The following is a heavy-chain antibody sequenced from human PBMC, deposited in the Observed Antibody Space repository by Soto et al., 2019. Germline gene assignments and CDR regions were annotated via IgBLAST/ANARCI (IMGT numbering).Heavy chain of an antibody. J-gene: IGHJ4*02. CDR3: IVDVPNGNVYVPIYC. CDR1: GFTFSSAW. CDR2: IKSKVDGGTT. D-gene: IGHD2-8*01. V-gene: IGHV3-15*01. Sequence: GGSLRLSCVVSGFTFSSAWMIWVRQAPGEGLEWVGLIKSKVDGGTTDYAAPVKGRFSISRDDSKNTLYLQMNSLKAEDTAVYYFIVDVPNGNVYVPIYCWGQGTRVTVSS.